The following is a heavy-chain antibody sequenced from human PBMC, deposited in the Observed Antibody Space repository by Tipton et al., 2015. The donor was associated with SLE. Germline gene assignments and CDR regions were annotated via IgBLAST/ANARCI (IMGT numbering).Heavy chain of an antibody. D-gene: IGHD3-22*01. CDR3: ARTTYDSSGYYPG. CDR1: GGSISSSSFY. V-gene: IGHV4-39*01. Sequence: LRLSCTVSGGSISSSSFYWGWIRQPPGKGLEWIGSIHYSGSTYFNPSLKSRVTISADTSKNQFSLKLSSVTAADTAVYYCARTTYDSSGYYPGWGQGTLVTVSS. J-gene: IGHJ4*02. CDR2: IHYSGST.